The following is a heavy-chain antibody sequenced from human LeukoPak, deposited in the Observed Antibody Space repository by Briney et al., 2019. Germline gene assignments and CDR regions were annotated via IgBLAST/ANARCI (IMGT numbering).Heavy chain of an antibody. Sequence: SETLSLTCAVYGGSFSGYYWSWIRQPPGKGLEWIGEINHSGSTNYNPSLKSRVTISVDTSKNQFSLKLSSVTAADTAVYYCAREYYYDSSGYWTDAFDIWGQGTTVTVSS. CDR2: INHSGST. CDR3: AREYYYDSSGYWTDAFDI. V-gene: IGHV4-34*01. J-gene: IGHJ3*02. D-gene: IGHD3-22*01. CDR1: GGSFSGYY.